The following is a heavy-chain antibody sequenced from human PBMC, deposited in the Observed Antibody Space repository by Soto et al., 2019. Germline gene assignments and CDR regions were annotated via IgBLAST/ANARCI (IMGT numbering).Heavy chain of an antibody. Sequence: QVHLVQSGAEVKKPGSSVKVSCTASGGTFGSYTVTWVQQAPGQGLEWMGEIIPMFGTASYAQKFQGRVTLTADKSTTTAHMELSSLSSDDTAVYFCARQKAMPPHFYSGMDVWGQGTTVTVSS. D-gene: IGHD2-2*01. CDR2: IIPMFGTA. V-gene: IGHV1-69*06. CDR3: ARQKAMPPHFYSGMDV. J-gene: IGHJ6*02. CDR1: GGTFGSYT.